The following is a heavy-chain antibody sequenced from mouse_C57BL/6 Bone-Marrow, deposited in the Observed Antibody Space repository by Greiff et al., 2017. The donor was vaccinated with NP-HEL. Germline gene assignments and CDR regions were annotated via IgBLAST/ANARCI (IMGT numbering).Heavy chain of an antibody. D-gene: IGHD2-3*01. CDR3: ANDGYYATWFAY. V-gene: IGHV1-82*01. J-gene: IGHJ3*01. CDR1: GYAFRSSW. CDR2: IYPGDGDT. Sequence: VQLQESGPELVKPGASVKISCKASGYAFRSSWMNWVKQRPGKGLEWIGRIYPGDGDTNYNGKFKGKATLTADKSSSTAYMQLSSLTSEDSAVYFCANDGYYATWFAYWGQGTLVTVSA.